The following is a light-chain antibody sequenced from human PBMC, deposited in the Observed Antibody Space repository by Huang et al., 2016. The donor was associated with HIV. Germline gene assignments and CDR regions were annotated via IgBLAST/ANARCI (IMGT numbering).Light chain of an antibody. CDR3: QQTFSVPLT. V-gene: IGKV1-39*01. J-gene: IGKJ4*01. CDR1: QSLNNY. CDR2: SSS. Sequence: DLKMTQSPSSLSASVGDRVSITCRASQSLNNYLNWYQQKPVKSPKLLFHSSSTLQTRIPPSFSGSVSGTDFTLTITNLQPEDSATYYCQQTFSVPLTFGGGTKVEIK.